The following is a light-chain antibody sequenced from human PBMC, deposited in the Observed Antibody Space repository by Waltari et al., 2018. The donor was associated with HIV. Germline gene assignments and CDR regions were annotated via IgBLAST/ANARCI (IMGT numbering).Light chain of an antibody. CDR3: QQYGDSPET. CDR2: GAS. CDR1: QIVSSAY. Sequence: ELVFKQSAGTLSLSPGERATRSCRASQIVSSAYLAWYQQKPGQAPRLLIYGASTRATGVQERFSGSEFGTDFTLTITRLEPEDFAVYYCQQYGDSPETFGQGARVQI. J-gene: IGKJ1*01. V-gene: IGKV3-20*01.